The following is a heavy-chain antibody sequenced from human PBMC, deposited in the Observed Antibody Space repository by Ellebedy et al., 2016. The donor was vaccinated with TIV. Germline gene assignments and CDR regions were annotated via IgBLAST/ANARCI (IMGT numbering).Heavy chain of an antibody. J-gene: IGHJ4*02. D-gene: IGHD3-3*01. CDR3: ARELNSYYDFWSGYYSNYVDY. Sequence: SETLSLXCTVSGYSISSGYYWGWIRQPPGKGLEWIGSIYHSGSTYYNPSLKSRVTISVDTSKNQFSLKLSSVTAADTAVYYCARELNSYYDFWSGYYSNYVDYWGQGTLVTVSS. V-gene: IGHV4-38-2*02. CDR2: IYHSGST. CDR1: GYSISSGYY.